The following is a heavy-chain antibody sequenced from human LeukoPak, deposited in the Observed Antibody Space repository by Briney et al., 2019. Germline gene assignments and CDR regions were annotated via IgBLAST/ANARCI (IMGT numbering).Heavy chain of an antibody. D-gene: IGHD2-8*01. CDR1: GFTVSSNY. V-gene: IGHV3-21*01. CDR2: ITKSGDQT. CDR3: ARSSYCTNGVCSYFDY. J-gene: IGHJ4*02. Sequence: KTGGSLRLSCAASGFTVSSNYMSWVRQAPGKGLEWVSTITKSGDQTHYADSVRGLFTISRDNAKNSLYLQMNSLRAEDTAVYYCARSSYCTNGVCSYFDYWGQGTLVTVSS.